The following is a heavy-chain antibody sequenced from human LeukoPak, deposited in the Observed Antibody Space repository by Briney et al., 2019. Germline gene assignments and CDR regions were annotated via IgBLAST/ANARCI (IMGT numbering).Heavy chain of an antibody. J-gene: IGHJ4*02. V-gene: IGHV3-74*01. Sequence: GGSLRLSCAASGFTFSSYWMHWVRQAQGKGLVWVSHINNDGSSTSYADSVKGRFTISRDNAKNTLYLQVNSLRTEDTAVYYCACYGIAPPYWGQGTLVTVSS. D-gene: IGHD2-15*01. CDR2: INNDGSST. CDR1: GFTFSSYW. CDR3: ACYGIAPPY.